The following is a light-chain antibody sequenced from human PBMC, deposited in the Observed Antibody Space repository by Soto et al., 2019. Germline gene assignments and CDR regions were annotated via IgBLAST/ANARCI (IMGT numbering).Light chain of an antibody. V-gene: IGKV1-5*03. Sequence: DIQMTQSPSTLSASVGDRVTITCRASQSISSWVAWYQQKPGKAPKLLIYKASSLESGVPSRCSGSGSGTEFTLTISSLQPDDFATYYCQQYNSYTFGGGTKVEIK. CDR1: QSISSW. J-gene: IGKJ4*01. CDR3: QQYNSYT. CDR2: KAS.